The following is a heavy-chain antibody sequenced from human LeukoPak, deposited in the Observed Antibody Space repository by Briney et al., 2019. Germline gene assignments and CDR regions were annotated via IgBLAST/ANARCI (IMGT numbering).Heavy chain of an antibody. CDR1: GGSISSGGYY. V-gene: IGHV4-31*03. CDR3: ARLETGYFDY. Sequence: SQTLSLTCTVSGGSISSGGYYWSWIRQHPGKGLEWIGYIYYSGSTNYNPSLKSRVTISVDTSKNQFSLKLSSVTAADTAVYYCARLETGYFDYWGQGTLVTVSS. J-gene: IGHJ4*02. CDR2: IYYSGST. D-gene: IGHD7-27*01.